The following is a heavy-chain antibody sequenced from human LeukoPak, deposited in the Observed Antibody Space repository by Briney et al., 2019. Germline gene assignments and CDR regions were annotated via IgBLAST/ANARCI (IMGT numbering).Heavy chain of an antibody. J-gene: IGHJ3*02. V-gene: IGHV4-59*01. CDR3: ARAPIVVVPATTVPDAFDI. Sequence: SETLSLTCTVSGGSISSYYWSWIRQPPGKGLEWVGYIYYSGSTNYNPSLKSRVTIPVDTSKNQFSLKLSSVTAADTAVYYCARAPIVVVPATTVPDAFDIWGQGTMVTVSS. CDR1: GGSISSYY. CDR2: IYYSGST. D-gene: IGHD2-2*01.